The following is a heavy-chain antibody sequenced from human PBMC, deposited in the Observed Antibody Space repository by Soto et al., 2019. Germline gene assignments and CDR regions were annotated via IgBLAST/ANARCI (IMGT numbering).Heavy chain of an antibody. CDR1: GFTFSSYG. J-gene: IGHJ6*02. CDR2: ISYDGSNK. V-gene: IGHV3-30*18. Sequence: QVQLVESGGGVVQPGRSLRLSCAASGFTFSSYGMHWVRQAPGKGLEWVAVISYDGSNKYYADSVKGRFTISRDNSKNTLYMQMNSLRAEDTAVYYCAKDTSSWSKVRLTRPGRGMDVWGQGTTVTVSS. D-gene: IGHD6-13*01. CDR3: AKDTSSWSKVRLTRPGRGMDV.